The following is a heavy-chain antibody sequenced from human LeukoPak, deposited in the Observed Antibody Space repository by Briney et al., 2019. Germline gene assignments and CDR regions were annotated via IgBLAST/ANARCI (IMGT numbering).Heavy chain of an antibody. CDR2: ISYDGSNK. D-gene: IGHD3-22*01. CDR1: GGTFSSYG. CDR3: AKGVPGSGYLIDY. J-gene: IGHJ4*02. Sequence: SCKASGGTFSSYGMHWVRQAPGKGLEWVAVISYDGSNKYYADSVKGRFTISRDNSKNTLYLQMNSLRAEDTAVYYCAKGVPGSGYLIDYWGQGTLVTVSS. V-gene: IGHV3-30*18.